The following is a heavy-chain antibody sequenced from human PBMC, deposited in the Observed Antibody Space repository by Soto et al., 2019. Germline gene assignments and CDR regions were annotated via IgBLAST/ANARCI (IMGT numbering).Heavy chain of an antibody. V-gene: IGHV1-8*01. CDR1: GYTFTNYD. J-gene: IGHJ4*02. CDR2: MNPNSGNT. Sequence: QVQLVQSGAEVKKPGASVKVSCKASGYTFTNYDINWVRQATGQGLEWVGWMNPNSGNTGSAQKFQGRVAMTRNTSISAAYMELSSLRSDDTAVYYCARNGLQHLWGFDYWGQGTLVTVSS. CDR3: ARNGLQHLWGFDY. D-gene: IGHD5-18*01.